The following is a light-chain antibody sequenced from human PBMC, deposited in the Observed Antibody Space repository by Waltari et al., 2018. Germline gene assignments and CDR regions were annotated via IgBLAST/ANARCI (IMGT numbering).Light chain of an antibody. CDR1: TSNTGAGYD. Sequence: QSGLTPPPSVSGAPGQRVTVAGTGSTSNTGAGYDGQWYQQFPGGAPKLVIYANNNRPSGVPDRFSATKSGSSASLAITGLQAEDEADYYCQSYDKTLSAWVFGGGTRLTVL. V-gene: IGLV1-40*01. CDR2: ANN. CDR3: QSYDKTLSAWV. J-gene: IGLJ3*02.